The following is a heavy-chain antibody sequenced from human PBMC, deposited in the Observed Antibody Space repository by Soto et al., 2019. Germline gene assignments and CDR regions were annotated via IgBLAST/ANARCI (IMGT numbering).Heavy chain of an antibody. D-gene: IGHD1-7*01. CDR2: INHRGSS. J-gene: IGHJ6*02. V-gene: IGHV4-34*01. CDR3: ARSDNRNSLYGVDV. Sequence: SETLSLTCAVNGGSLSGYYWSWIRQSPGKGLEWIGEINHRGSSDYNPSLKSRVTISIDASKNHVTLELTSVTAADTAVYYCARSDNRNSLYGVDVWGQGTAVTVSS. CDR1: GGSLSGYY.